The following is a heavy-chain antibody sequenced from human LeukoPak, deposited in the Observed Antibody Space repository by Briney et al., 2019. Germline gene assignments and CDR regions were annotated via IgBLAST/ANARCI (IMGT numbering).Heavy chain of an antibody. Sequence: PSETLSLTCTVSGGSISSGGYYWSWIRQPPGKGLEWIGEINHSGSTNYNPSLKSRVTISVDTSKNQFSLKLSSVTAADTAVYYCARVKWIQFHYFDYWGQGTLVTVSS. CDR3: ARVKWIQFHYFDY. V-gene: IGHV4-39*07. D-gene: IGHD5-18*01. CDR2: INHSGST. J-gene: IGHJ4*02. CDR1: GGSISSGGYY.